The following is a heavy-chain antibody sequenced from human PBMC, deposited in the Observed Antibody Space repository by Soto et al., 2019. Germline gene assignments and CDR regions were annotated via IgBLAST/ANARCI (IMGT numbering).Heavy chain of an antibody. CDR2: IYYSGST. Sequence: QLQLQESGPGLVTPSETLSLTCTVSGGSISSSSYYWGWIRQPPGKGLAWIGSIYYSGSTYFNPSLKSRLTIAVDTSKNQFSLTPSSVTAAGTAVYYCARSMLDYWGQGTLVTVSS. CDR1: GGSISSSSYY. D-gene: IGHD3-10*02. V-gene: IGHV4-39*01. J-gene: IGHJ4*02. CDR3: ARSMLDY.